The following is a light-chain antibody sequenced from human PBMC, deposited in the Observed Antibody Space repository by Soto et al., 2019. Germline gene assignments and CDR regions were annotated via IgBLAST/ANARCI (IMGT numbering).Light chain of an antibody. Sequence: EIVLTQSPGTLSLSPGERATLSCRASQSVSSSYLAWYQQKPGQAPRLLIYGASSRATGIPDRFSGSGCGTDFTLTISSLEPKSVAGYDDQQYCSSPAWTIGEGAKVEVE. V-gene: IGKV3-20*01. CDR1: QSVSSSY. CDR2: GAS. CDR3: QQYCSSPAWT. J-gene: IGKJ1*01.